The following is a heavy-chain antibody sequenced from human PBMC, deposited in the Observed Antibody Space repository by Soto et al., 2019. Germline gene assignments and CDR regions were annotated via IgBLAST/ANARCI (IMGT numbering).Heavy chain of an antibody. CDR3: ARKVLGSTSRPDWWYFDL. D-gene: IGHD2-2*01. J-gene: IGHJ2*01. CDR1: GFTFINYA. Sequence: EVQLLESGGGLVQPGGSLRLSCVGSGFTFINYAMNWVRQTPGKGLEWVSGISGGGDRTFDADSVKGRFTISRDNSKNTVTLQMNSLRADDTAVYYCARKVLGSTSRPDWWYFDLWGRGTLVTVSS. V-gene: IGHV3-23*01. CDR2: ISGGGDRT.